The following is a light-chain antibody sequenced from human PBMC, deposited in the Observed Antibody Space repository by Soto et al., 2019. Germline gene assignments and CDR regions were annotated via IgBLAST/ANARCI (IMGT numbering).Light chain of an antibody. CDR1: QSVSIY. CDR2: DAS. V-gene: IGKV3-11*01. CDR3: QQRSNWPLT. Sequence: EIVLTQSPATVSLSPGERATLSCRASQSVSIYLDWYQQKPGQAPRLLIYDASNRASDIPARFSGSGSETDFTLTISSLEPEDFAIYYCQQRSNWPLTFGGGTKVEIK. J-gene: IGKJ4*01.